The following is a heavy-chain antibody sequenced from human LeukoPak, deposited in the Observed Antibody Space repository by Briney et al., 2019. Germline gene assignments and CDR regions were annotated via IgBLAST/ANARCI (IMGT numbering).Heavy chain of an antibody. CDR3: ARGEAYYDRNGLPGAALDF. J-gene: IGHJ3*01. D-gene: IGHD3-22*01. CDR2: ITYHGRNE. V-gene: IGHV3-30*04. Sequence: GGSLRLSCTASGFTFSNHAMHWVRQAPGKGPEWLTVITYHGRNEYYADSVTGRFTISRDNSKNTVSLQLNSLRVEDAAVYYCARGEAYYDRNGLPGAALDFWGLRTLVTVSS. CDR1: GFTFSNHA.